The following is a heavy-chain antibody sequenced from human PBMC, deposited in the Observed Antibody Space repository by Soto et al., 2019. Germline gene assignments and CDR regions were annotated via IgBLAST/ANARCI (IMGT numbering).Heavy chain of an antibody. Sequence: LRLSCATSGFTFSSYPIHWVRQAPGKGPVLVSRITEDGSGTTYADSVKGRFTVTRDNAKNTMYLQMSGLGAEDTAVYHCVRGTNGWRGMDYWGQGTLVTVSS. D-gene: IGHD2-8*01. CDR3: VRGTNGWRGMDY. CDR1: GFTFSSYP. CDR2: ITEDGSGT. J-gene: IGHJ4*02. V-gene: IGHV3-74*01.